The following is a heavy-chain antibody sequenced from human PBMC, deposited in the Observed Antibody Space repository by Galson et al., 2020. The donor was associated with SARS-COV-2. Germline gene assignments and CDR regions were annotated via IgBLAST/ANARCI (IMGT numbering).Heavy chain of an antibody. CDR1: GDSISSAGYS. D-gene: IGHD3-10*01. Sequence: SETLSLTCAVSGDSISSAGYSWSWIRQPPGKGLEWIGYIYHSGDTYYSPSLRSRVTLSVDTSKNQFSPTLNSVTAADTAVYYCARVITLVRGLISKKNTYYFDSWGQGTLVTVSP. J-gene: IGHJ4*02. V-gene: IGHV4-30-2*01. CDR3: ARVITLVRGLISKKNTYYFDS. CDR2: IYHSGDT.